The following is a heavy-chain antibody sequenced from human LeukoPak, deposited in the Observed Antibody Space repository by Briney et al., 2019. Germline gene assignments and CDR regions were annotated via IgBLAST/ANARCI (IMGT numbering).Heavy chain of an antibody. Sequence: PSQTLSLTCTVSGGSIRSGNYYSSWIRQFPGKGLEWIGYIYYSGDTYYNPSLKSRVTMSVDTSKNHFSLNLNSVTAADTAIYYCARLYGSGSNCLDYWGQGTLVTVSS. CDR3: ARLYGSGSNCLDY. J-gene: IGHJ4*02. D-gene: IGHD3-10*01. CDR2: IYYSGDT. CDR1: GGSIRSGNYY. V-gene: IGHV4-31*03.